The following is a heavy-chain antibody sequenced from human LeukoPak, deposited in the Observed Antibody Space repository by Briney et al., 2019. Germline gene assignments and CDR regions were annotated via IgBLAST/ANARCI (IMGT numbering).Heavy chain of an antibody. J-gene: IGHJ6*02. CDR1: GFTFSSYA. Sequence: PGGSLRLSCAASGFTFSSYAMHWVRQAPGKGLEWVAVISYDGTNKYYADSVKGRFAISRDNSKDTLNLQMNSLRAEDTAVYYCARADYGSGSYYLYYYCGMDVWGQGTTVTVSS. V-gene: IGHV3-30*09. CDR2: ISYDGTNK. CDR3: ARADYGSGSYYLYYYCGMDV. D-gene: IGHD3-10*01.